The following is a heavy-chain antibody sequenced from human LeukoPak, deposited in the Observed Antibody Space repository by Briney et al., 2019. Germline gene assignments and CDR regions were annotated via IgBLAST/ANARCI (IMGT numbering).Heavy chain of an antibody. Sequence: SETLSLTCTVSGVSISSYYWSWVRQSPGKGLEWIGYITFYGTTNYNPSVKSRVTISTDTSKKQVSLKLIPVTAADTAVYYCASYYYGSGSDYRGAYFRHWGQGTLATVSS. D-gene: IGHD3-10*01. J-gene: IGHJ1*01. CDR1: GVSISSYY. CDR2: ITFYGTT. CDR3: ASYYYGSGSDYRGAYFRH. V-gene: IGHV4-59*01.